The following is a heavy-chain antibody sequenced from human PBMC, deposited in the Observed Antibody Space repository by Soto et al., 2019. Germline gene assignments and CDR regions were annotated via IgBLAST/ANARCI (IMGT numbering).Heavy chain of an antibody. D-gene: IGHD2-2*01. CDR2: IKQDGSKK. CDR3: ARGTCSSTTCYAIYFDS. Sequence: ESGGGLVQPGGSLRLSCEASGFTFSSYWMSWVRQAPGKGPEWVANIKQDGSKKYYVDSVKGRFTISRDNAKNSLYLQMDSLRAEDTAVYYCARGTCSSTTCYAIYFDSWGQGTLVTVSS. J-gene: IGHJ4*02. CDR1: GFTFSSYW. V-gene: IGHV3-7*01.